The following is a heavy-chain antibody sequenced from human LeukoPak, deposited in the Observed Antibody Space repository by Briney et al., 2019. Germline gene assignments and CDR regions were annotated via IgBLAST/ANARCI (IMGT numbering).Heavy chain of an antibody. V-gene: IGHV3-7*01. J-gene: IGHJ4*02. D-gene: IGHD6-19*01. CDR2: IKQDGSEK. Sequence: GGSLRLSCAASGFTFSSYGMNWVRQAPGKGLGWVANIKQDGSEKFYVDSLKGRFTISRDNAKNSLYLQMNSLRAADTAVYYCARRGSYSSGYYAYYFDYWGQGTLVTVSS. CDR3: ARRGSYSSGYYAYYFDY. CDR1: GFTFSSYG.